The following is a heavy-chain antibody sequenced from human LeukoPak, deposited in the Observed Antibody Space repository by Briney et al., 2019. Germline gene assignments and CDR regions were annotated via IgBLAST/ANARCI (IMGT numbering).Heavy chain of an antibody. J-gene: IGHJ3*02. CDR1: GASFKTSNSY. CDR3: ARVGGITMIVVLITDAFDI. D-gene: IGHD3-22*01. V-gene: IGHV4-39*07. Sequence: PSETLSLTCNVSGASFKTSNSYWGWIRQSPGKGLEWIGTMSVSGTTYSNPSLKSRVTISVDTSKNQFSLKLRSVTAADTAVYYCARVGGITMIVVLITDAFDIWGQGTMVTVSS. CDR2: MSVSGTT.